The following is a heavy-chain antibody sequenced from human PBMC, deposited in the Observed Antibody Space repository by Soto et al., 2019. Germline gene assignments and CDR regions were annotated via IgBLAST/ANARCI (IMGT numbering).Heavy chain of an antibody. CDR1: GYNFTTFW. Sequence: GESLKISCKGSGYNFTTFWIGWVRQVPGKGLEWMGIIYPGDSETKYSPDFEGQVTISADRSTNTAYLQWRSLRASDTAVYYCARSRSTRQPFDHWGRGTLVTVSS. D-gene: IGHD5-12*01. CDR3: ARSRSTRQPFDH. J-gene: IGHJ5*02. CDR2: IYPGDSET. V-gene: IGHV5-51*01.